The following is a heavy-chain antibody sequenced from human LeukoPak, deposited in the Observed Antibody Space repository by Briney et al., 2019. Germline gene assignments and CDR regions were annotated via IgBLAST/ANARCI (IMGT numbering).Heavy chain of an antibody. CDR1: GFTFSSYW. Sequence: GGPLKLSCEASGFTFSSYWMSWVRQAPGKGREWLANIKQDGSEKYYVDSVKGRFTISRDNAKNSLYLQMNSLRAEDTAVYYCARVTGGGDKRGGYFDYWGQGTLVTVSS. CDR2: IKQDGSEK. D-gene: IGHD2-21*02. CDR3: ARVTGGGDKRGGYFDY. J-gene: IGHJ4*02. V-gene: IGHV3-7*01.